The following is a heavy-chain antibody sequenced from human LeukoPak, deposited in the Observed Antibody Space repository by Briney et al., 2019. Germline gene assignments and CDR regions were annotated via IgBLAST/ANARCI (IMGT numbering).Heavy chain of an antibody. CDR1: GFTFSSYA. J-gene: IGHJ4*02. V-gene: IGHV3-23*01. Sequence: GGSLRLSCAASGFTFSSYAMSWVRQAPGKGLEWVSAISGSGGSTYHADSVKGRFTISRDNSKNTLYLQMNSLRAEDTAVYYCATALTGYYFDYWGQGTLVTVSS. CDR3: ATALTGYYFDY. CDR2: ISGSGGST. D-gene: IGHD3-9*01.